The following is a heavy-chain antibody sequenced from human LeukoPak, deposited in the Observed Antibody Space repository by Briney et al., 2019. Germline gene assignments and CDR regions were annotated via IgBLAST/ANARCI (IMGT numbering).Heavy chain of an antibody. CDR1: GGSMNSYY. Sequence: SETPSLICTVSGGSMNSYYWTWLRQPPGKGLEYIGYIDFTGSANSRPSLENRVTISADTSRSQFSLTMTSVTAADTAVYYCARGRGGGKPTFGGGIRSSFFDSWGQGTLVVVSS. CDR3: ARGRGGGKPTFGGGIRSSFFDS. V-gene: IGHV4-59*13. CDR2: IDFTGSA. D-gene: IGHD3-16*01. J-gene: IGHJ4*02.